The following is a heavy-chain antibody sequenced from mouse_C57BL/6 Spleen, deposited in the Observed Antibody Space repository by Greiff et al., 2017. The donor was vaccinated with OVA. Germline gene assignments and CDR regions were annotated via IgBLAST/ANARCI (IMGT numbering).Heavy chain of an antibody. V-gene: IGHV1-82*01. D-gene: IGHD1-1*01. CDR1: GYAFSSSW. J-gene: IGHJ2*01. Sequence: QVQLKESGPELVKPGASVKISCKASGYAFSSSWMNWVKQRPGKGLEWIGRIYPGDGDTNYNGKFKGKATLTADKSSSTAYMQLSSLTSEDSAVYFCAREGTTVDWGQGTTLTVSS. CDR2: IYPGDGDT. CDR3: AREGTTVD.